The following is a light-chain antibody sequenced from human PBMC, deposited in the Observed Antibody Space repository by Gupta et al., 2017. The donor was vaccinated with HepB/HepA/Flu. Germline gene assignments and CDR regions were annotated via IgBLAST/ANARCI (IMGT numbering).Light chain of an antibody. CDR3: QQYYDLPVT. Sequence: DIQMTQSPSSLSASVGDRVTITFLRRKEINNFLHWYKQKPGKAPKLLIYDASNVETGVPSRFSGGGSGTDFTFTIISLQPEDFATYFCQQYYDLPVTFGGGTKVEIK. V-gene: IGKV1-33*01. CDR2: DAS. CDR1: KEINNF. J-gene: IGKJ4*01.